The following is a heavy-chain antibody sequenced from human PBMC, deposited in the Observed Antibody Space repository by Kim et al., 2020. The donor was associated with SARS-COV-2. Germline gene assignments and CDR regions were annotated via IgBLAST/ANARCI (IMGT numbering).Heavy chain of an antibody. CDR3: ARGAAGCGGGSCCDY. J-gene: IGHJ4*02. CDR2: INPNSGGT. V-gene: IGHV1-2*06. CDR1: GYTFTGYY. Sequence: ASVKVSCKASGYTFTGYYMHWVRQAPGQGLEWMGRINPNSGGTNYAQKFQGRVTMTRDTSISTAYMELSRLRSDDTAVYYCARGAAGCGGGSCCDYWGQGTLVTVSS. D-gene: IGHD2-15*01.